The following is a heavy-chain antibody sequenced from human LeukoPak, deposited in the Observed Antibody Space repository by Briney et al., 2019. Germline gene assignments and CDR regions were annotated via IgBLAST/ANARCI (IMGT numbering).Heavy chain of an antibody. CDR3: ARTRGIAADGAWTPFDI. CDR2: ISYDGRNK. V-gene: IGHV3-30*03. Sequence: PGGSLRLSCAASGFTFSTYAMNWVRQAPGKGLDWVALISYDGRNKYYADSVKGRFTISRDNSKNTLYLQMSSLRAEDTALYYCARTRGIAADGAWTPFDIWGQGTMVTVSS. D-gene: IGHD6-13*01. CDR1: GFTFSTYA. J-gene: IGHJ3*02.